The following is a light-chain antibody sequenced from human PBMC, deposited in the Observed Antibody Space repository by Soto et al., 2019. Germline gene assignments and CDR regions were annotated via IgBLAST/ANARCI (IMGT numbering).Light chain of an antibody. CDR2: DND. Sequence: QSVLTQPPSVSAAPGQKVTISCSGSDSNIGRYFVSWYQQFPGTAPKLLIYDNDKRPSGIPDRFSGSKSGASATLGITGLQTGDEADYYCGTWDSSLSAGVFGSGTSSTS. J-gene: IGLJ1*01. CDR1: DSNIGRYF. V-gene: IGLV1-51*01. CDR3: GTWDSSLSAGV.